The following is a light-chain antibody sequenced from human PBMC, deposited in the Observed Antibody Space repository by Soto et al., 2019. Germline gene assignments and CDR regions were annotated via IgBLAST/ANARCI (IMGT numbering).Light chain of an antibody. CDR1: QRMSSW. V-gene: IGKV1-5*03. Sequence: DIPMTQSPSSLSASVGDRATLTCRASQRMSSWLAWYQQKPGKAPKLLISKASNLETWVPSRFSGGGSGTEFTLTISSLQPDDFATYYCQQYNSYPYTFGPGTKVEIK. J-gene: IGKJ2*01. CDR2: KAS. CDR3: QQYNSYPYT.